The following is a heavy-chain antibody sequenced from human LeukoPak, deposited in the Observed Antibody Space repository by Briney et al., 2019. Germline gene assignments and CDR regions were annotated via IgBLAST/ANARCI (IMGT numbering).Heavy chain of an antibody. J-gene: IGHJ4*02. CDR1: GGTFSSYA. D-gene: IGHD2-15*01. CDR3: ARDDCSGGSCYSDY. Sequence: GASVKVSCKASGGTFSSYAISWVRQAPGQGLEWMGWISAYNGNTNYAQKLQGRVTMTTDTSTSTAYMELRSLRSDDTAVYYCARDDCSGGSCYSDYWGQGTLVTVSS. V-gene: IGHV1-18*01. CDR2: ISAYNGNT.